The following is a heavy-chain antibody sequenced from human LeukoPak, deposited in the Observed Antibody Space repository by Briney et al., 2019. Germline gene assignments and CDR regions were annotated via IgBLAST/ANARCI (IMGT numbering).Heavy chain of an antibody. Sequence: SETLSLTCAVYGGSFSGYYWSWIRQPPGKGLEWIGEINHSGSTNYNPFLKSRVTISVDTSKNQFSLKLSSVTAADTAVYYCAVGDYYGSGSYPNWFDPWGQGTLVTVSS. J-gene: IGHJ5*02. V-gene: IGHV4-34*01. CDR2: INHSGST. D-gene: IGHD3-10*01. CDR3: AVGDYYGSGSYPNWFDP. CDR1: GGSFSGYY.